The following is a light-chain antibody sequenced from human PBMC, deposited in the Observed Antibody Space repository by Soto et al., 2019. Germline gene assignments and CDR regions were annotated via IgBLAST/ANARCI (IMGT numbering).Light chain of an antibody. V-gene: IGLV2-14*01. CDR2: DVS. J-gene: IGLJ1*01. CDR1: SSDVGGYNY. CDR3: GSYKSSSSYV. Sequence: QSVLTQPASVSGSPGQSITISCTGTSSDVGGYNYVSWYQQHPGKAPKLMIYDVSNRPSGVSNRFSGSKSGNTASLTISGLQAEDEADYYCGSYKSSSSYVFGTGTKVTVL.